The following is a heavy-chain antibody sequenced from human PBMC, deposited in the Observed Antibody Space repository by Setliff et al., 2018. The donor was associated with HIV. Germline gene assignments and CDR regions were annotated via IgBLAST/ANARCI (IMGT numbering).Heavy chain of an antibody. V-gene: IGHV3-74*01. Sequence: SCTASGFTFSDYWMHWVRRGPGRGLEWVSRIGRDGTVANYVDSVKGRFTISRDNAKNSLYLQMDSLRVEDTTVYYCTRKLAPGHGMDVWGQGTTVTVSS. CDR2: IGRDGTVA. CDR1: GFTFSDYW. D-gene: IGHD3-3*02. CDR3: TRKLAPGHGMDV. J-gene: IGHJ6*02.